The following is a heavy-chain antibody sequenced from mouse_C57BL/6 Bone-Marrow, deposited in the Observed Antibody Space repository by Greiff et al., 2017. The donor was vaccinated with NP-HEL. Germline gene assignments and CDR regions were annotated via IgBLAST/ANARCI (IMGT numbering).Heavy chain of an antibody. D-gene: IGHD1-1*01. J-gene: IGHJ1*03. CDR1: GYTFTDYY. Sequence: QVHVKQSGAELVRPGASVKLSCKASGYTFTDYYINWVKQRPGQGLEWIARIYPGSGNTYYNEKFKGKATLTADKSSSTAYMQLSSLTSEDSAVYFCARSYSTVIARYFDVWGTGTTVTVSS. V-gene: IGHV1-76*01. CDR2: IYPGSGNT. CDR3: ARSYSTVIARYFDV.